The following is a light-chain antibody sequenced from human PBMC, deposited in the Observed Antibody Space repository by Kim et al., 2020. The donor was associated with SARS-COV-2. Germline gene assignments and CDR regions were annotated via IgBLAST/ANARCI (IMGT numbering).Light chain of an antibody. Sequence: PEQSITISCTGTSSGFGGYNYVAYYPQHPSKAPKLMIYHVGKRPSGVSNRFSGSKSGNTASLTISGLQAEDEADYYCSSYTSSSVVFGGGTQLTVL. J-gene: IGLJ2*01. CDR1: SSGFGGYNY. V-gene: IGLV2-14*04. CDR3: SSYTSSSVV. CDR2: HVG.